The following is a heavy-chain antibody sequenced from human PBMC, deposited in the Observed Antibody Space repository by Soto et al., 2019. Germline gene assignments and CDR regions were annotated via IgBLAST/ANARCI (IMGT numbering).Heavy chain of an antibody. CDR3: ARGLDSGDYVDSFDP. V-gene: IGHV4-31*03. J-gene: IGHJ5*02. Sequence: PSETLSLTCTVSGGSISSGGYYWSWIRQHPGKGLEWIGYIYYSGSTYYNPSLKSRVTISVDTSKNQFSLKLSSVTAAGTAVYYCARGLDSGDYVDSFDPWGQGTLVTVSS. D-gene: IGHD4-17*01. CDR1: GGSISSGGYY. CDR2: IYYSGST.